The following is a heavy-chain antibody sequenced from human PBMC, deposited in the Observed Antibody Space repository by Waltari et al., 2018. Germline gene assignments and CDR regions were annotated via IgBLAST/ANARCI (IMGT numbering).Heavy chain of an antibody. D-gene: IGHD3-10*01. CDR1: GFTFSSYE. CDR3: ARGITMVRGIVLTTLDY. V-gene: IGHV3-48*03. CDR2: MSRGATMI. J-gene: IGHJ4*02. Sequence: EVQLVESGGGLVQPGGSLGLSCAASGFTFSSYEMNWVRQAPGKGLGWRYFMSRGATMIYYKDSVQGRFTISRDNAKNSLYLEMSSLRAEDTAIYYCARGITMVRGIVLTTLDYWGQGTLVTVSS.